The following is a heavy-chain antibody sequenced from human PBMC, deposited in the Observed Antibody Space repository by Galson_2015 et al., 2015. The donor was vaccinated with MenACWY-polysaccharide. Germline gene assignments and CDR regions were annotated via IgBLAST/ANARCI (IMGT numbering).Heavy chain of an antibody. CDR3: ARLLPEGGYDYFDY. V-gene: IGHV5-51*01. CDR2: VYPGDSDT. D-gene: IGHD5-12*01. Sequence: QSGAEVKKPGESLTISCTGSGYRFTHYWIGWVRQMPGKGLDWMGIVYPGDSDTRYSPSLQGQVTISADKSISTAYLQWSSLKASDTAMYYCARLLPEGGYDYFDYWGQGTLVTVSS. CDR1: GYRFTHYW. J-gene: IGHJ4*02.